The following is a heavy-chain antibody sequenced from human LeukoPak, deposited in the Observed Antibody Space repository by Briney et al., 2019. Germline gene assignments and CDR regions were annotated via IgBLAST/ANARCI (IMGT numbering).Heavy chain of an antibody. Sequence: SETLSLTCAVYGGSFSGYYWSWIRQPPGKGLEWIGKVNHSGSTNYNPSLKSRVTMSVDTSKNQFSLKLSSVTAADAAVYYCARDRYYYGSGSYPLNYWGQGTLVTVSS. V-gene: IGHV4-34*01. CDR2: VNHSGST. CDR1: GGSFSGYY. D-gene: IGHD3-10*01. CDR3: ARDRYYYGSGSYPLNY. J-gene: IGHJ4*02.